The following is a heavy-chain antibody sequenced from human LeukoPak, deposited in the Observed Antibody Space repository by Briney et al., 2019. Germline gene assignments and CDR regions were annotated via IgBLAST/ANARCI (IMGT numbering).Heavy chain of an antibody. J-gene: IGHJ3*02. Sequence: ASVKVSCKASGYTFTSYAMHWVRQAPGQRLEWMGWINAGNGNTKYSQKFQGRVTITRDTSASTAYMELSSLRSEDTAVYYCASLNSPYYYDSSGVGDAFDIWGQGTMVTVSS. CDR2: INAGNGNT. V-gene: IGHV1-3*01. CDR1: GYTFTSYA. D-gene: IGHD3-22*01. CDR3: ASLNSPYYYDSSGVGDAFDI.